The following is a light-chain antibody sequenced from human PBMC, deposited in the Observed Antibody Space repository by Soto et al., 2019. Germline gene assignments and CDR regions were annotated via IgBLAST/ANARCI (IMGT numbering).Light chain of an antibody. CDR2: AAS. CDR3: LQDYDYPRT. CDR1: QSISRY. V-gene: IGKV1-6*01. Sequence: IQMNPSPSSLSASVRDKVAIPCRASQSISRYLNWYQQKPGKAPKLLIYAASSLQSGVPSRFSGRGSGTDFTLTISSLQPEDFATYYCLQDYDYPRTFGQGTKVDIK. J-gene: IGKJ1*01.